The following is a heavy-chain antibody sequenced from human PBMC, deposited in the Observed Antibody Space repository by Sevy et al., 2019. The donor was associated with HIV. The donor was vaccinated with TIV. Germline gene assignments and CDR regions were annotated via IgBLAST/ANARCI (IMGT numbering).Heavy chain of an antibody. J-gene: IGHJ4*02. CDR2: INYNGHI. Sequence: SETLSLTCTVSGGPITSLYWNWIRQPPGKGLEWIANINYNGHINYNPSLKSRVTLSLDTSKNQFSLRLSSVTAADTAMYYCAGENAWGRGYSWGQGTLVTVSS. V-gene: IGHV4-59*08. D-gene: IGHD1-26*01. CDR3: AGENAWGRGYS. CDR1: GGPITSLY.